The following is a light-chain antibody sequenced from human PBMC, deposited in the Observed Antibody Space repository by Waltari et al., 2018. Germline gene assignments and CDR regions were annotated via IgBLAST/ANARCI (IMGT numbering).Light chain of an antibody. J-gene: IGKJ3*01. CDR1: QDIRTY. V-gene: IGKV1-33*01. CDR2: DAS. CDR3: QHYDFLPT. Sequence: DIQITQSPPSLSASVGDRVTISCQASQDIRTYLNWYQHKPGKSPKLLIHDASNLATGVPSRFSGRGSGTVFSFTISSLQPEDFATYYCQHYDFLPTFGPGTKVDV.